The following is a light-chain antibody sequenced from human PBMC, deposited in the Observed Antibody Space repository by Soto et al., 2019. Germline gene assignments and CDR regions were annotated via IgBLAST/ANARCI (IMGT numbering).Light chain of an antibody. V-gene: IGKV1-5*01. Sequence: DIQMTQSHSTLSASVGDRVTITCRASQSISSWLAWYQQKPGKAPKLLIYDASSLESGVPSRFSGSGSGTEFTLTISSLLQPDDFATYYCQQYNSYPWTFGQGTKVEIK. CDR3: QQYNSYPWT. J-gene: IGKJ1*01. CDR2: DAS. CDR1: QSISSW.